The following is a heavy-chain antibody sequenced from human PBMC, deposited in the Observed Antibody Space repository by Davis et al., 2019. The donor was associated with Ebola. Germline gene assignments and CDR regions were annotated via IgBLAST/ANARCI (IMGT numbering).Heavy chain of an antibody. CDR2: IRGSDGPT. J-gene: IGHJ6*02. D-gene: IGHD6-13*01. V-gene: IGHV3-23*01. Sequence: GGSLRLSCAGSGFGLSGYAMSWVRQAPGKGLEWVSDIRGSDGPTYYAESVQGRFTISGDNSQNTVYLQMNSLRAEDTAVYYCAAAGTPYYYYGMDVWGQGTTVTVSS. CDR1: GFGLSGYA. CDR3: AAAGTPYYYYGMDV.